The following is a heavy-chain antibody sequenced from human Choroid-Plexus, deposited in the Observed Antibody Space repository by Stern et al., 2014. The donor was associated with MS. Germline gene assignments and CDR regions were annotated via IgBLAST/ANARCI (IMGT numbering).Heavy chain of an antibody. Sequence: VQLVESGGGVVQPGRPLRLSCVASGFTLGSCAMHWVRQAPGKGLEWVAGVSYDRSNKYYADSVKGRFTISSDNSQNTLYMQMSSLRPEDTAVYYCAKDRQYLTYFFDHWGQGSLVTVSS. CDR2: VSYDRSNK. D-gene: IGHD2/OR15-2a*01. V-gene: IGHV3-30*18. CDR3: AKDRQYLTYFFDH. CDR1: GFTLGSCA. J-gene: IGHJ5*02.